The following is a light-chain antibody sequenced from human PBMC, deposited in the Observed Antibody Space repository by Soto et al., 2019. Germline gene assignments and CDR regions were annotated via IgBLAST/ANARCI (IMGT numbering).Light chain of an antibody. CDR1: QSVRKE. Sequence: VLTQSPATLSLSPGERATLSCRASQSVRKELAWYQQKPGQPPRLLIYAASARATGIPARFSGSGSGTDFTLTISSLENEDFAVYYCQQRSNWSITFGQGTRLEIK. CDR3: QQRSNWSIT. J-gene: IGKJ5*01. V-gene: IGKV3-11*01. CDR2: AAS.